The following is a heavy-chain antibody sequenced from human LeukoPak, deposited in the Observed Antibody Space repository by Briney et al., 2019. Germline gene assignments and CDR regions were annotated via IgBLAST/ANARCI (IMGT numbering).Heavy chain of an antibody. D-gene: IGHD4-11*01. CDR2: MNPNSGNT. CDR1: GYTFTSYD. V-gene: IGHV1-8*01. CDR3: ARAHDYSNYDYDY. Sequence: ASVKVSCKASGYTFTSYDINWVRQATGQGLEWMGWMNPNSGNTGYAQKFQGRVTTTRNTSISTAYMELSSLRSEDTAVYYCARAHDYSNYDYDYWGQGTLVTVSS. J-gene: IGHJ4*02.